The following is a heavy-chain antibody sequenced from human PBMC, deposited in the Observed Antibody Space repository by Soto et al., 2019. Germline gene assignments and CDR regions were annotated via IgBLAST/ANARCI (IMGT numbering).Heavy chain of an antibody. CDR3: ARADYGDYYWYFDL. J-gene: IGHJ2*01. CDR2: IYYSGST. Sequence: QVQLQESGPGLVKPSETLSLTCTVSGGSISSYYWSWIRQPPGKGLEWIGYIYYSGSTNYNPSLKSRVTISGDTSKNQFSLKLSSVTAADTAVYYCARADYGDYYWYFDLWGRGTLVTVSS. D-gene: IGHD4-17*01. CDR1: GGSISSYY. V-gene: IGHV4-59*01.